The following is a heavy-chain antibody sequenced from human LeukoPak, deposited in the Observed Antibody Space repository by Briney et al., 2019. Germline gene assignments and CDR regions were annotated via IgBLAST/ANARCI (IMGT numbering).Heavy chain of an antibody. V-gene: IGHV4-39*07. Sequence: SETLSLTCTVSGGSISSSSYYWGWIRQPPGKGLEWIGEIYHSGSTNYNPSLKSRVTISVDTSKNQFSLKLSSVTAADTAVYYCARVKGSSSLAFDIWGQGTMVTVSS. D-gene: IGHD6-6*01. J-gene: IGHJ3*02. CDR2: IYHSGST. CDR3: ARVKGSSSLAFDI. CDR1: GGSISSSSYY.